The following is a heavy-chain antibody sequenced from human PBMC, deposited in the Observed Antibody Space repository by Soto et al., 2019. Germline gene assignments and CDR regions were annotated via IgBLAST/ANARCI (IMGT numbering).Heavy chain of an antibody. V-gene: IGHV3-23*01. CDR1: GFTFSSYA. CDR3: AKDYDSSGYYYPAPSTPFDY. J-gene: IGHJ4*02. Sequence: GGSLRLSCAASGFTFSSYAMSWVRQAPGKGLEWVSAISGSGGSTYYADSVKGRFTISRDNSKNTLYLQMNSLRAEDTAVYYCAKDYDSSGYYYPAPSTPFDYWGQGTLVTVSS. CDR2: ISGSGGST. D-gene: IGHD3-22*01.